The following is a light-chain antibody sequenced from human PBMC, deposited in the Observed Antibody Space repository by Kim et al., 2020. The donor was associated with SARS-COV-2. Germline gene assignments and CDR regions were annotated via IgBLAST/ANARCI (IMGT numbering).Light chain of an antibody. V-gene: IGKV1-39*01. Sequence: DIQMTQSPSSLSASVGDRVTITCRTTQSISSHLNWYQQKPGRAPKLLISAASTLQGGVPSRFSGSGSETDFTLTISSLQPEDFATYYCQQANNFPLTFGGGTKVDIK. J-gene: IGKJ4*01. CDR3: QQANNFPLT. CDR1: QSISSH. CDR2: AAS.